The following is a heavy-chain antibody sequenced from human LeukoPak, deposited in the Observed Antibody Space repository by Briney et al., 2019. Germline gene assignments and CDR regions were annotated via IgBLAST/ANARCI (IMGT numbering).Heavy chain of an antibody. CDR3: AGLVGRYSSGLYYYYFDY. V-gene: IGHV4-34*01. J-gene: IGHJ4*02. Sequence: PSETLSLTCAVYGRSFSGYYWSWIRQPPGKGLEWIGEMYLSGTTHSNPSVKSRVTISIDKSKNQFFLNLSSVTAADTAVYYCAGLVGRYSSGLYYYYFDYWGQGTLVTVSS. CDR1: GRSFSGYY. CDR2: MYLSGTT. D-gene: IGHD3-22*01.